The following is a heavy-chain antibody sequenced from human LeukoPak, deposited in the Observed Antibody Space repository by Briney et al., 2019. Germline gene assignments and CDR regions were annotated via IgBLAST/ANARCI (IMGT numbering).Heavy chain of an antibody. CDR2: TYYRSKWFN. Sequence: SQTLSLTCAISGDSVTNNNVAWHRIRQSPSMGLEWLGRTYYRSKWFNAYLASVKSRITMNPDTSKNQFSLQLNSVTPEDTAVYYCARTVGLKDGIAATDYWGQGTLVTVSS. V-gene: IGHV6-1*01. CDR3: ARTVGLKDGIAATDY. D-gene: IGHD2-21*01. CDR1: GDSVTNNNVA. J-gene: IGHJ4*02.